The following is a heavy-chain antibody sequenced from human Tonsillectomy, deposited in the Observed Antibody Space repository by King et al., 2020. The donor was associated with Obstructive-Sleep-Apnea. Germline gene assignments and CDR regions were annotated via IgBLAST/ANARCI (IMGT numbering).Heavy chain of an antibody. CDR2: FYYGGNT. CDR1: GGSISRSVCY. CDR3: ATDTDEKLQGGENYFDY. J-gene: IGHJ4*02. Sequence: QLQESGPGLVKPSGTLSLTCTVSGGSISRSVCYWGWVRQSPGKGLEWIGNFYYGGNTFYNPSLKSRVTMSVDTSKNQFSLKLTSVTAADTAVYYCATDTDEKLQGGENYFDYWGQGTLVTVSS. V-gene: IGHV4-39*07. D-gene: IGHD2-15*01.